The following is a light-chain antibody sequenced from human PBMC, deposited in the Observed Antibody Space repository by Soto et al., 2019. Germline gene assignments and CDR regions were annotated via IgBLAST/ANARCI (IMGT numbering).Light chain of an antibody. CDR2: KAS. Sequence: DIQLTQTPSFLSPSIGESVTITCRASQVISTSLAWYQQKPGKAPKLLIYKASALESGAPSRFSGSGFGTEFSLTISGLQADDSATYHCQQYNSFPWAFGQGSKVDIK. CDR1: QVISTS. CDR3: QQYNSFPWA. V-gene: IGKV1-5*03. J-gene: IGKJ1*01.